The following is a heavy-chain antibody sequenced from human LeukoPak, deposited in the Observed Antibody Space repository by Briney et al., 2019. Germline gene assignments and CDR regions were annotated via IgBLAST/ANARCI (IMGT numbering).Heavy chain of an antibody. J-gene: IGHJ6*03. CDR2: IWYDGSNK. Sequence: GRSLRLSCAASGFTFRSYGMEWVRQAPGKGLEWVAVIWYDGSNKYYADSVKGRFTISRDNSKNTLYLQMNSLRAEDTAVYYCAKSPPGWLLPYYMDVWGKGTTVTVSS. V-gene: IGHV3-33*06. D-gene: IGHD3-9*01. CDR3: AKSPPGWLLPYYMDV. CDR1: GFTFRSYG.